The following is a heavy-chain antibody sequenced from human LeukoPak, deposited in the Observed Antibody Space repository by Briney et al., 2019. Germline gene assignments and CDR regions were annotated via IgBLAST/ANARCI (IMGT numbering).Heavy chain of an antibody. CDR2: IRQDGSEK. V-gene: IGHV3-7*01. CDR1: GFTFSDFW. CDR3: TRDGTAPGLYFDL. Sequence: PGGSLRLSCSVSGFTFSDFWMNWVRQAPGKGVEGVASIRQDGSEKTYVDSVKGRFTISRDNTKNSLFLQMNSLRAEDTAVYYCTRDGTAPGLYFDLWGQGTLVTVSS. J-gene: IGHJ4*01. D-gene: IGHD6-13*01.